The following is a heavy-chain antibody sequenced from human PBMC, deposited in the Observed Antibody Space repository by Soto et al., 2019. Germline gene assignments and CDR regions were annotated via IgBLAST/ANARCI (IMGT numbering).Heavy chain of an antibody. D-gene: IGHD2-2*01. CDR2: ISAYNGNT. CDR3: AVGVVVPAAMGPIDI. V-gene: IGHV1-18*01. J-gene: IGHJ3*02. Sequence: QVQLVQSGAEVKNPGASVKVSCKASGYTFTSYGTSWVRQAPGQGLEWMGWISAYNGNTNYEQKLQGRVTMTTDTSTSTDYMELRSLRSEDTAVYYGAVGVVVPAAMGPIDICGNGTRVTVSS. CDR1: GYTFTSYG.